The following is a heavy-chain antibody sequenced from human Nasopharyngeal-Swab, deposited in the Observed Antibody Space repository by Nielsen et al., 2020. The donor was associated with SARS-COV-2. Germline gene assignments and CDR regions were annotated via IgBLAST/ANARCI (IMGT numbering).Heavy chain of an antibody. Sequence: ASVNVSCKPSGYTFTDYYIHWMRQVPGQGLEWVGCINPDSGDTKYAQKFQGRVTVSSDRSRSTAYIELSRLRSDDTAVYYCARDYYDNYDSDYWGQGTLVTVSS. D-gene: IGHD3-22*01. J-gene: IGHJ4*02. V-gene: IGHV1-2*02. CDR2: INPDSGDT. CDR1: GYTFTDYY. CDR3: ARDYYDNYDSDY.